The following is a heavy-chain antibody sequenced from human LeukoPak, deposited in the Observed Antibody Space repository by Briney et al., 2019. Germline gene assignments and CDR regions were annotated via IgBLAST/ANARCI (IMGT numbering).Heavy chain of an antibody. CDR3: AKGYCSGGSCAHFDY. V-gene: IGHV3-33*08. J-gene: IGHJ4*02. CDR2: IWYDGSDK. D-gene: IGHD2-15*01. CDR1: GFTFGNSA. Sequence: GGSLRLSCEVSGFTFGNSAMSWVRQAPGKGLEWVALIWYDGSDKYYADSVKGRFTISRDNSKNTLYLQMNSLRAEDMAVYYCAKGYCSGGSCAHFDYWGQGTLVTVSS.